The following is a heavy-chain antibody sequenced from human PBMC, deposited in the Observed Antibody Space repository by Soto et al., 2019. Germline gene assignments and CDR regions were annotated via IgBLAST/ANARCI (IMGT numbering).Heavy chain of an antibody. J-gene: IGHJ6*02. CDR3: ARLTATYYYYYGIDV. V-gene: IGHV1-8*01. Sequence: KPSSKAPRESFTCSYLTWPRQATGQRLEWMGWMNPGSGDTGYAQKFQGRVTMTRDISIATAYMELSSLRSDDTAVYYCARLTATYYYYYGIDVRGQGPTVTVSS. CDR1: RESFTCSY. D-gene: IGHD1-20*01. CDR2: MNPGSGDT.